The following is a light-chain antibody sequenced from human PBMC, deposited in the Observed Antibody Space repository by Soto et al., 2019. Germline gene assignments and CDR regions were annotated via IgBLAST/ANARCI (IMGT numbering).Light chain of an antibody. V-gene: IGKV2-28*01. CDR2: LGS. J-gene: IGKJ5*01. Sequence: DIVMTQSPLSLPVTPGEPASISCRSSQSLLHRNGYNYLDWYLQKPGQSPQLLIYLGSSRASGVPDRFSGSESGTDFTLNISRVEAEDVGIYYCMRALQTPITFGQGTRLEIK. CDR1: QSLLHRNGYNY. CDR3: MRALQTPIT.